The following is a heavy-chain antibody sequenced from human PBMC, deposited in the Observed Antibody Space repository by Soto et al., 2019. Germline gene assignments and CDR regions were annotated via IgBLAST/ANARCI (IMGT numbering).Heavy chain of an antibody. Sequence: EVQLVESGGGLVQPGGSLRLSCAASGFSFRDYDMHWVRQPPGKGLEWVAGISCNSRTIAYADSVKGRFTISRDKAKNSLYLQMDILKPKDTAVYYCARGQILLLPASWFDPWFQGTLV. CDR1: GFSFRDYD. D-gene: IGHD2-2*01. CDR3: ARGQILLLPASWFDP. J-gene: IGHJ5*02. V-gene: IGHV3-9*01. CDR2: ISCNSRTI.